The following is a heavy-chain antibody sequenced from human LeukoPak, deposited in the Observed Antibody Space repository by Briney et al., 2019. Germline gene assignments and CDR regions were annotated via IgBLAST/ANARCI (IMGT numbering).Heavy chain of an antibody. Sequence: GGSLRLSCAASGFTFSDYYMSWIRQAPGKGLEWVSYISSSGSTIYYADSVKGRFTISRDNAKNSLYLQMNSLRAEDTAVYYCATGRPALLRFLEWLGFDYWGQGTLVTVSS. D-gene: IGHD3-3*01. CDR2: ISSSGSTI. V-gene: IGHV3-11*04. J-gene: IGHJ4*02. CDR1: GFTFSDYY. CDR3: ATGRPALLRFLEWLGFDY.